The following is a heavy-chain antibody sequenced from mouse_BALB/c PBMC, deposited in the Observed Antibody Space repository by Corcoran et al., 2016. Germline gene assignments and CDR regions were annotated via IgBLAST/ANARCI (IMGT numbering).Heavy chain of an antibody. CDR3: ARGDYGSSYFDY. Sequence: QIQLVQSGPELKKPGETVKISCKASGYNLTNYGMNWVKQDPGKGLKWMGWINTYTGEPTYADDFKGRFAFSLETSASTAYLQINNLKNEDTATYFCARGDYGSSYFDYWGQGTTLTVSS. CDR2: INTYTGEP. CDR1: GYNLTNYG. J-gene: IGHJ2*01. V-gene: IGHV9-3-1*01. D-gene: IGHD1-1*01.